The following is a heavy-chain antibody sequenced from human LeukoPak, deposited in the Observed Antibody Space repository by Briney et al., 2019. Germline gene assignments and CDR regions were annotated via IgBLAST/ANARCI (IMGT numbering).Heavy chain of an antibody. V-gene: IGHV1-18*01. J-gene: IGHJ4*02. CDR2: ISAYNGNT. CDR3: ARVRPRYYYDAPPEFDY. CDR1: GYTFTSYG. D-gene: IGHD3-22*01. Sequence: ASVTVSCTASGYTFTSYGISWVRQAPGQGLEWMGWISAYNGNTNYAQKLQGRVTMTTDTSTSTAYMELRSLRSDDTAVYYCARVRPRYYYDAPPEFDYWGQGTLVTVSS.